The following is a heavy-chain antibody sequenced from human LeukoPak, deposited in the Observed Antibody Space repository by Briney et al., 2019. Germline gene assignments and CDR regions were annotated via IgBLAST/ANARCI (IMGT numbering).Heavy chain of an antibody. Sequence: KPSETLSLTCAVYGGSFSGYYWSWIRQSPGKGLEWIAEIHYSGSASYSPSLKSRVTISGDPSKNQVSLRVTSVTAADTAEYYCARGILSGYYFDSWGQGSLVTVSS. V-gene: IGHV4-34*01. CDR3: ARGILSGYYFDS. CDR1: GGSFSGYY. D-gene: IGHD2-15*01. CDR2: IHYSGSA. J-gene: IGHJ4*02.